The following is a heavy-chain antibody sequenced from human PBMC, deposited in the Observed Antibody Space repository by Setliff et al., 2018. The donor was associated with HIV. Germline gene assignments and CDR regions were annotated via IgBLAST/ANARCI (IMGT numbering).Heavy chain of an antibody. CDR1: GGTFSSYA. CDR3: ARGELGYCSITSCYAGWFDP. J-gene: IGHJ5*02. D-gene: IGHD2-2*01. V-gene: IGHV1-2*02. CDR2: INPNTGVT. Sequence: ASVKVSCKASGGTFSSYAITWVRQAPGQGLEWMGWINPNTGVTTYALKFQGRVTITRDTSISTAYMELSRLRSDDTAVYYCARGELGYCSITSCYAGWFDPWGLGTLVTVSS.